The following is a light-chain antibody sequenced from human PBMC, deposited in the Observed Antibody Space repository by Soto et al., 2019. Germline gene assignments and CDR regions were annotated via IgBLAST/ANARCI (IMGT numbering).Light chain of an antibody. CDR1: QSVSSN. CDR3: QQYGSSAPIT. J-gene: IGKJ5*01. V-gene: IGKV3-20*01. CDR2: GAS. Sequence: DIVMTQSPATLSVYPGERATLSCRASQSVSSNLAWYQQKPGQAPRLLIYGASSRATGIPDRFSGSGSETDFTLTISRLEPEDFALYYCQQYGSSAPITFGQGTRLEIK.